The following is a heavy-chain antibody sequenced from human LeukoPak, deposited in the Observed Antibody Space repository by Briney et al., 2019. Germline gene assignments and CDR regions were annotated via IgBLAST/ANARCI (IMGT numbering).Heavy chain of an antibody. Sequence: SETLSLTCAVYGGSFSGYYWSWIRQPPGKGLEWIGYIYYSGSTNYNPSLKSRVTISVDTSKNQFSLKLSSVTAADTAVYYCASGTTLTTYAFDIWGQGTMVTVSS. CDR3: ASGTTLTTYAFDI. J-gene: IGHJ3*02. CDR2: IYYSGST. D-gene: IGHD4-17*01. V-gene: IGHV4-59*01. CDR1: GGSFSGYY.